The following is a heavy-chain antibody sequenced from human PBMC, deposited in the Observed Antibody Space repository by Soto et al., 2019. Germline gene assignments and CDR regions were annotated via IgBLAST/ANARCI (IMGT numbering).Heavy chain of an antibody. V-gene: IGHV4-30-4*01. CDR3: ARDRYYGSGTYYNFFSGMDV. Sequence: QVQLQESGPGLVKPSQTLSLTCTVSGGSINSGDYYWTWVRQPPGKGLEWIGNIFHSRSTYYTPSLQSRVTISLDTSKNHFSLKLSSVTPADTAVYYCARDRYYGSGTYYNFFSGMDVWGQGTTVTVSS. D-gene: IGHD3-10*01. CDR1: GGSINSGDYY. J-gene: IGHJ6*02. CDR2: IFHSRST.